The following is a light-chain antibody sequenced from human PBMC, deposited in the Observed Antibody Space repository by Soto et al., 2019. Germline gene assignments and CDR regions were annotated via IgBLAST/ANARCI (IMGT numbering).Light chain of an antibody. CDR2: GAS. CDR1: QSVSSN. Sequence: IVMTHSPSTLPVSPGERATLSCRASQSVSSNLAWYQQKPGQAPRFLIYGASTRATGIPARFSGSGSGTEFTLTISSRQSEDFAVYYCQQYNNGPPITFGEGTRLEIK. CDR3: QQYNNGPPIT. V-gene: IGKV3-15*01. J-gene: IGKJ5*01.